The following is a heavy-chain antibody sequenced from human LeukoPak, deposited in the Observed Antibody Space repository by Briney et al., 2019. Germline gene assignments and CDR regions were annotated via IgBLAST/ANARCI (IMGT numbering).Heavy chain of an antibody. J-gene: IGHJ1*01. D-gene: IGHD3-22*01. CDR3: ARAPSEIGGYYPEYFRH. CDR1: GFTFSSYW. Sequence: GSLRLSCAASGFTFSSYWMHWVRQAPGKGLVWVSRIKSDGTTNHADSVKGRFTISRDNAKNTLSLQMNSLRAEDTGVYYCARAPSEIGGYYPEYFRHWGQGTLVTVSS. CDR2: IKSDGTT. V-gene: IGHV3-74*01.